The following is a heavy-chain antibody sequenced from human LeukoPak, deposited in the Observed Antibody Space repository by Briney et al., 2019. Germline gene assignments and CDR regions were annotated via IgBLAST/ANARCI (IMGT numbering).Heavy chain of an antibody. D-gene: IGHD2-2*01. CDR2: IYTSGST. Sequence: SQTLSLTCTVSGGSISSGSYYWSWIRQPAGKGLEWIGRIYTSGSTNYNPSLKGRVTISVDTSKNQFSLKLSSVTAADTAVYYCARDPGQLGYCSSTSCSHFHYWGQGTLVTVSS. V-gene: IGHV4-61*02. CDR3: ARDPGQLGYCSSTSCSHFHY. CDR1: GGSISSGSYY. J-gene: IGHJ4*02.